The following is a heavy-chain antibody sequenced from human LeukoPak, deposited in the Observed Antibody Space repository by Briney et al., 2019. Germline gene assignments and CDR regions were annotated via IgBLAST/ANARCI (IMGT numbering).Heavy chain of an antibody. CDR3: AKGEAHAFWSGYYFDY. Sequence: GGSLRLSCAASASTFSSYVMSWVRQAPGKGLEWISTIGGSGSTTYYADSIKGRFIISRDNSKNTLYLQMNSLRAEDTAVYHCAKGEAHAFWSGYYFDYWGQGTLVTVPS. J-gene: IGHJ4*02. CDR1: ASTFSSYV. V-gene: IGHV3-23*01. D-gene: IGHD3-3*01. CDR2: IGGSGSTT.